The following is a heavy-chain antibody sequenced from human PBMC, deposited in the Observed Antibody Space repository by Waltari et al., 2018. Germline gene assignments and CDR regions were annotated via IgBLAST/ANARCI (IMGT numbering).Heavy chain of an antibody. Sequence: EVQLVQSGAEVKKPGESLKISCKGSGYSFTSYWIGWVRQMPGKGLEWMGIIYPGASDTRDSPSFQGQVTISADKSISTAYLQWSSLKASDTAMYYCARLLWSGYYTNYYGMDVWGQGTTVTVSS. CDR1: GYSFTSYW. CDR2: IYPGASDT. V-gene: IGHV5-51*01. CDR3: ARLLWSGYYTNYYGMDV. J-gene: IGHJ6*02. D-gene: IGHD3-3*01.